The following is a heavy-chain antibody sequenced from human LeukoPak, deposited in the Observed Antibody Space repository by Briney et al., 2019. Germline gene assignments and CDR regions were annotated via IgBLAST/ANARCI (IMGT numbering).Heavy chain of an antibody. CDR2: IYTNGNT. J-gene: IGHJ5*02. CDR1: GGSISSGSYY. Sequence: SETLSLTCTVSGGSISSGSYYWSWIRQPAGKGLEWIGHIYTNGNTNFNPSLKSRVTISVDTSKNQFSLNLNSMTAADTAVYYCARSGTYYNNWFDPWGQGTLVIVSS. D-gene: IGHD3-10*01. CDR3: ARSGTYYNNWFDP. V-gene: IGHV4-61*09.